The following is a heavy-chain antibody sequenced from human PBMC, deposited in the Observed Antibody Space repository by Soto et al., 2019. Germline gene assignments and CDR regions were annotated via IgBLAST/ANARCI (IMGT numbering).Heavy chain of an antibody. CDR3: SVSRDYNWFDP. V-gene: IGHV3-30-3*01. D-gene: IGHD2-21*02. Sequence: LRLSCAASDFAFSTHAMHWVRQAPGEGLEWVAVISFDGTNKYYADSVKGRFTISRDNSRSTLYLQMNSLRIEDTAVYYCSVSRDYNWFDPWGQGTLVTVSS. CDR2: ISFDGTNK. CDR1: DFAFSTHA. J-gene: IGHJ5*02.